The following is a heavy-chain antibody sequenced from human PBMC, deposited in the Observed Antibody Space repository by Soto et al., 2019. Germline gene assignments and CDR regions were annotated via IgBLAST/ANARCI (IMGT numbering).Heavy chain of an antibody. CDR3: ARDRRLYYSDAFDS. D-gene: IGHD1-26*01. CDR2: ISFDGSEK. CDR1: GFTFSIYG. V-gene: IGHV3-30*03. Sequence: QVQLVESGGGVVQPGRSLRLSCAASGFTFSIYGMHWVRHAPGKGLEWVAMISFDGSEKYYTDSVKGRFHISRDSSKKTMYIQLDSLRVEVTAVYYCARDRRLYYSDAFDSWGQGPTVTVSS. J-gene: IGHJ3*02.